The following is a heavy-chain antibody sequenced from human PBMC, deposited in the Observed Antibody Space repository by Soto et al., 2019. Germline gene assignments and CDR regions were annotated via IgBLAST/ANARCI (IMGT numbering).Heavy chain of an antibody. J-gene: IGHJ5*02. CDR2: IYYSGST. V-gene: IGHV4-59*01. CDR3: ARGPGDDSRSWYYWFDP. CDR1: GGSISSYY. Sequence: SETLSLTCTVSGGSISSYYWSWIRQPPGKGLEWIGYIYYSGSTNYNPSLKSRVTISVDTSKNQFSLKVSSVTAADTAVYYCARGPGDDSRSWYYWFDPWGQGTLVTVSS. D-gene: IGHD6-13*01.